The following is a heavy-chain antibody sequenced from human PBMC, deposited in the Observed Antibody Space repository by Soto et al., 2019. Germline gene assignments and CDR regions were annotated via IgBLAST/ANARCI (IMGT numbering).Heavy chain of an antibody. V-gene: IGHV1-18*01. CDR1: GYTFTSYG. CDR3: AVTVLYYFDY. Sequence: EASVKVSCKASGYTFTSYGISWVRQAPGQGLEWMGWISAYNGNTNYAQKLQGRVTMTTDTSTSTAYMELRSLRSDDTAVYYCAVTVLYYFDYWGQGTLVKVSS. CDR2: ISAYNGNT. D-gene: IGHD4-17*01. J-gene: IGHJ4*02.